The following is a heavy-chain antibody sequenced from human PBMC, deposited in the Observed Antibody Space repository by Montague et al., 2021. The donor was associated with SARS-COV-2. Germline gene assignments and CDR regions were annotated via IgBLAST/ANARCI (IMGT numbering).Heavy chain of an antibody. CDR2: IGGDGRDS. Sequence: SLRLSCAASGFMFDDYTMYWVRQRPGKGLECVSLIGGDGRDSYYTDSVRGRFTISRDNDKNSLYLYMNNLTTEDSALYYCAKDLSGYDYALYFDRWGRGTRVTVSS. V-gene: IGHV3-43*02. J-gene: IGHJ4*02. D-gene: IGHD5-12*01. CDR1: GFMFDDYT. CDR3: AKDLSGYDYALYFDR.